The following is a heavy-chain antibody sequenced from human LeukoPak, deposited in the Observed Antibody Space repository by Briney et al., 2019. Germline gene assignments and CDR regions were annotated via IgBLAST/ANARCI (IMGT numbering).Heavy chain of an antibody. J-gene: IGHJ4*02. Sequence: SETLSLTCTVSGGSISSYYWSWIRQPPGKGLEWIGYIYYSGSTNYNPSLKSRVIISVDTSKNQFSLKLSSVTAAVTAVYYCASYSYYYDSSGYFDYWGQGTLVTVSS. CDR3: ASYSYYYDSSGYFDY. V-gene: IGHV4-59*01. D-gene: IGHD3-22*01. CDR1: GGSISSYY. CDR2: IYYSGST.